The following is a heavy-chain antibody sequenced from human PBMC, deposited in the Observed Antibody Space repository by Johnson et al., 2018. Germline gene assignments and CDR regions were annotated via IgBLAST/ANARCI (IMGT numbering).Heavy chain of an antibody. CDR3: AKELEVRSGSALNI. CDR1: GFTFSSYG. J-gene: IGHJ3*02. Sequence: QVQLVQSGGGVVQPWRSLRLSCAASGFTFSSYGMHWVRQAPGKGLEWVAIISYDGSNEYYTDSVKGRFTISRDNSKNTVYLQMISLRAEDTAVYYCAKELEVRSGSALNIWGQGTMVTVSS. CDR2: ISYDGSNE. D-gene: IGHD1-7*01. V-gene: IGHV3-30*18.